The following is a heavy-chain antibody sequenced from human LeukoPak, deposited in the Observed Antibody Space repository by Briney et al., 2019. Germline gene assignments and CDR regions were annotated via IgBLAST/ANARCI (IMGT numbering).Heavy chain of an antibody. CDR3: ARGQRYRYSSGHGLFVY. J-gene: IGHJ4*02. CDR1: GGSSSGYY. V-gene: IGHV4-34*01. D-gene: IGHD6-25*01. Sequence: PSETLSLTCAVYGGSSSGYYWSWIRQPPGKGLEWIGEINHSGSTNYNPSLKSRVTISVDTSKNQFSLKLSSVTAADTAVYYCARGQRYRYSSGHGLFVYWGQGTLVTVSS. CDR2: INHSGST.